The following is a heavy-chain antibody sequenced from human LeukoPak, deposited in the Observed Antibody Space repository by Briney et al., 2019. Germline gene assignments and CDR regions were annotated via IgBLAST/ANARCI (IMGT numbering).Heavy chain of an antibody. CDR3: VKDPFYGGNPLYYFDY. Sequence: GGSLRLSCSASGFTFSSYAMHWVRQAPEKGLECVSAIVSNGGRTYYADSVKGRFTISRDNSKNTLYLQMSSLRAEDTAVYYCVKDPFYGGNPLYYFDYWGQGTLVTVSS. J-gene: IGHJ4*02. V-gene: IGHV3-64D*06. D-gene: IGHD4-23*01. CDR1: GFTFSSYA. CDR2: IVSNGGRT.